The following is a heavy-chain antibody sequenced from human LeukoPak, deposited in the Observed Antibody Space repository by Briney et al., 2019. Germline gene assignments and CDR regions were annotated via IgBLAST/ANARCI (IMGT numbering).Heavy chain of an antibody. CDR2: MHYRGNS. Sequence: PSETLSLTCTVSGDSMNTYYWSWIQQAPGKGLEWIAYMHYRGNSNYKPSLKSRLTISVDTSKNQFSLRLRSVTAADTAVYYCAREVRRGDAYNWGWVDPWGQGTLVTVSS. V-gene: IGHV4-59*01. D-gene: IGHD5-24*01. CDR1: GDSMNTYY. CDR3: AREVRRGDAYNWGWVDP. J-gene: IGHJ5*02.